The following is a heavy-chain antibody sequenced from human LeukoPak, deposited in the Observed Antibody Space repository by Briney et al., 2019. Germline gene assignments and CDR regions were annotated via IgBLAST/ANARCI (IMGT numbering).Heavy chain of an antibody. D-gene: IGHD3-22*01. CDR1: GFTFSSYS. Sequence: GGSLRLSCAASGFTFSSYSMSWVRQAPGKGLEWVSSITGGSSYIYHADSVRGRFTISRDNAKNSLYLQMNSLRAEDTAVYYCAKRWAWDYYDSSGYGYYFDYWGQGTLVTVSS. J-gene: IGHJ4*02. CDR2: ITGGSSYI. CDR3: AKRWAWDYYDSSGYGYYFDY. V-gene: IGHV3-21*04.